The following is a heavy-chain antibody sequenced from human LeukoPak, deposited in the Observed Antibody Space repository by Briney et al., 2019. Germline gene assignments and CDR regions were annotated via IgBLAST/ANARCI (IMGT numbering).Heavy chain of an antibody. J-gene: IGHJ4*02. D-gene: IGHD5-12*01. CDR3: ARDLRGYDSTYFDY. V-gene: IGHV1-69*04. CDR1: GGTFSSYA. Sequence: ASVRVSCKASGGTFSSYAISWVRQAPGQGLEWMGRIIPILGIANYAQKFQGRVTITADKSTSTAYMELSSLRSEDTAVYYCARDLRGYDSTYFDYWGQGTLVTVSS. CDR2: IIPILGIA.